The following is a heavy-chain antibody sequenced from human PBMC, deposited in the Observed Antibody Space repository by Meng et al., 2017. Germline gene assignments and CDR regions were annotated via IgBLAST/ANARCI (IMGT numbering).Heavy chain of an antibody. CDR1: GGSISSYY. CDR3: ARSRLLWFGEIPPGYAFDI. Sequence: GSLRLSCTVSGGSISSYYWSWIRRPPGKGLEWIGYIYYSGSTNYNPSLKSRVTISVDTSKNQFSLKLSSVTAADTAVYYCARSRLLWFGEIPPGYAFDIWGQGTMVTVSS. CDR2: IYYSGST. V-gene: IGHV4-59*01. D-gene: IGHD3-10*01. J-gene: IGHJ3*02.